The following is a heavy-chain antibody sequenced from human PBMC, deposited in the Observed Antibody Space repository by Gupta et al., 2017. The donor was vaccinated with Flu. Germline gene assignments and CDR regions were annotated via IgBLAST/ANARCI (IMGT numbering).Heavy chain of an antibody. CDR1: GFTFSGSA. V-gene: IGHV3-73*02. CDR3: SRQMSN. CDR2: IRSKANRDAT. Sequence: EVQLVESGGGLVQPGGSLKLSCAASGFTFSGSAMHWVRQASGKGLEWVGRIRSKANRDATAYAASVKGRFTISRDDSKKTAYLQMNSLKTEDTAGYYCSRQMSNGGQGTLVTVSS. J-gene: IGHJ4*02.